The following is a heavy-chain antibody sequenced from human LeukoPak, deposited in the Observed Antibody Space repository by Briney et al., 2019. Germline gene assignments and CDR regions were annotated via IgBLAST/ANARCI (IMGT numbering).Heavy chain of an antibody. D-gene: IGHD2-21*01. CDR3: ARATQFVVPCARGFDY. Sequence: GGSLRLSCAASGFTFSSYEMNWVRQAPGKGLEWVSYISSSGSTIYYADSVKGRFTISRDNAKSSLYLQMNSLRAEDTAVYYCARATQFVVPCARGFDYWGQGTLVTVSS. V-gene: IGHV3-48*03. J-gene: IGHJ4*02. CDR1: GFTFSSYE. CDR2: ISSSGSTI.